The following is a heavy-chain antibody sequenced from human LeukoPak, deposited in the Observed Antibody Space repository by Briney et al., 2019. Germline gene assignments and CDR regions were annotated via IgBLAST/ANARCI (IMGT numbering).Heavy chain of an antibody. V-gene: IGHV3-7*03. CDR2: IQQNGIEK. J-gene: IGHJ5*02. Sequence: GGSLRLSCAASGFTFSSYWMHWVRQAPGKGLVWVANIQQNGIEKYSVEGRFTISRDNVNSLLYLRINSLRADDTAMYYCARDRDGKDLWGQGTLVTVSS. CDR3: ARDRDGKDL. D-gene: IGHD1-1*01. CDR1: GFTFSSYW.